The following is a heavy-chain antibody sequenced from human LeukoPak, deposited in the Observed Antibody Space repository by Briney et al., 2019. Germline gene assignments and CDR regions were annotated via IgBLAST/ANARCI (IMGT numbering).Heavy chain of an antibody. CDR3: ARDYDILTGYCRMDV. J-gene: IGHJ6*02. V-gene: IGHV3-7*01. CDR1: GFTFSSYW. Sequence: GGSLRLSCAASGFTFSSYWMSWVRQAPGKGLEWVANIKQDGSEKYYVDSVKGRFTISRDNAKSSLYLQMNSLRAEDTAVYYCARDYDILTGYCRMDVWGQGTTVTVSS. D-gene: IGHD3-9*01. CDR2: IKQDGSEK.